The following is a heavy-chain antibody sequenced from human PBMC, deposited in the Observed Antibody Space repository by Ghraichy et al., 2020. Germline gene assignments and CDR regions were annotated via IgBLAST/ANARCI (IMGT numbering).Heavy chain of an antibody. D-gene: IGHD6-19*01. V-gene: IGHV1-69*13. CDR2: IIPIFGTA. Sequence: VKVSCKASGGTFSSYAISWVRQAPGQGLEWMGGIIPIFGTANYAQKFQGRVTITADESTSTAYMELSSLRSEDTAVYYCARDIAVAGTSDYFDYWGQGTLVTVSS. CDR3: ARDIAVAGTSDYFDY. CDR1: GGTFSSYA. J-gene: IGHJ4*02.